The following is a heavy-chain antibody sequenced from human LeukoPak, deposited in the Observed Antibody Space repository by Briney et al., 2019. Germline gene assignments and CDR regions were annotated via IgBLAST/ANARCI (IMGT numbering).Heavy chain of an antibody. Sequence: PGGSLRLSCAASDFSFTTYAMSWVRQAPGKGLEWVSSITGGDPTTYYADSVKGRFTISRDNSKNTLYLQMNSLRVDDTAVYYCAKGGEEGYSSGFNYFDPWGQGTLVTVSS. CDR3: AKGGEEGYSSGFNYFDP. CDR1: DFSFTTYA. CDR2: ITGGDPTT. J-gene: IGHJ5*02. V-gene: IGHV3-23*01. D-gene: IGHD2-15*01.